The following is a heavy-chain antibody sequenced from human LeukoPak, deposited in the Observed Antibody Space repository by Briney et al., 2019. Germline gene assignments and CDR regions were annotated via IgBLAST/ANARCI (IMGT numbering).Heavy chain of an antibody. CDR3: ARDLAYSRLDY. D-gene: IGHD5-18*01. CDR2: INPEGSEK. CDR1: GLTFSSSW. V-gene: IGHV3-7*01. J-gene: IGHJ4*02. Sequence: PGGSLRLSCAVSGLTFSSSWMDWVRQAPGKGLEWVASINPEGSEKYSAGSVKGRSTISRDNAKSSLYLQMDSLRVEDTAFYYCARDLAYSRLDYWGQGVLVTVSS.